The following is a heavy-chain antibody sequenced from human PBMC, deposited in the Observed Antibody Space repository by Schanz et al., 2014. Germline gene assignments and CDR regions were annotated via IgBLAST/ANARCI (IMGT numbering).Heavy chain of an antibody. D-gene: IGHD3-22*01. CDR3: AKSYDTSGYSGFDY. V-gene: IGHV3-9*01. CDR2: MSWNAGSL. CDR1: GFRFDDYA. J-gene: IGHJ4*02. Sequence: EVQLVESGGGLVQPGRSLRLSCVASGFRFDDYAMHWVRQAPGKGLEWVSGMSWNAGSLGYGDSVKGRFTISRDNAKNTLYLQMNSLRTEDTAVYFCAKSYDTSGYSGFDYWGQGTLVTVSS.